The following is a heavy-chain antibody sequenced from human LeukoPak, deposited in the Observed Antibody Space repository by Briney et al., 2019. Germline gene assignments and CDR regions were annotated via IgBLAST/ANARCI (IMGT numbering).Heavy chain of an antibody. Sequence: ASVKVSCKASGYTFTSYDINWVRQAPGQGLEWMGWMNPNSGNTGYAQKFQGRVTITRNTSISTAYMELSSLRSEDTAVYYCAITYDFWSGYLGVPPSGLDPWGQGTLVTVSS. CDR1: GYTFTSYD. CDR2: MNPNSGNT. D-gene: IGHD3-3*01. CDR3: AITYDFWSGYLGVPPSGLDP. J-gene: IGHJ5*02. V-gene: IGHV1-8*01.